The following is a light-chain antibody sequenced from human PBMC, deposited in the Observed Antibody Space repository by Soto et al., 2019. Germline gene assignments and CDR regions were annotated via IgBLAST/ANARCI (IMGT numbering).Light chain of an antibody. V-gene: IGKV3-20*01. CDR1: QSVNSLY. Sequence: EIVLTQSPGTLSLSPGETASLSCRASQSVNSLYLAWYQQKPGQAPRLLIYGASSRATGIPDRFSGSGSGTDFTLTSRRLEPEDVAVYYGQWYSGSQTFGGGTKVEIK. CDR3: QWYSGSQT. J-gene: IGKJ4*01. CDR2: GAS.